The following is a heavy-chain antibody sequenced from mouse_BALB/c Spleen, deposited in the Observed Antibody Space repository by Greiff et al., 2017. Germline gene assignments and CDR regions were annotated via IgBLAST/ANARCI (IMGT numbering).Heavy chain of an antibody. D-gene: IGHD1-1*01. CDR1: GYSFTSYW. CDR3: TRSDTTVVGNYAMDY. J-gene: IGHJ4*01. CDR2: IYPGNSDT. V-gene: IGHV1-5*01. Sequence: VQLQQSGTVLARPGASVKMSCKASGYSFTSYWMHWVKQRPGQGLEWIGAIYPGNSDTSYNQKFKGKAKLTAVTSASTAYMELSSLTNEDSAVYYCTRSDTTVVGNYAMDYWGQGTSVTVSS.